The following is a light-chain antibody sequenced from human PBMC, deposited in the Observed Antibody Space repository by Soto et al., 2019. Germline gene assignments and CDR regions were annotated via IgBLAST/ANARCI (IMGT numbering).Light chain of an antibody. CDR1: TPNIGSNP. CDR2: TND. V-gene: IGLV1-44*01. CDR3: AAWDDSLRGCV. Sequence: QSVLTQPPSASGTPGQRVTISCSGSTPNIGSNPVNWYRQLPGTAPKLLIYTNDQRPSGVPDRFSGSKSGSSASLAISGLQSEDAADYYCAAWDDSLRGCVFGGGTKLTVL. J-gene: IGLJ3*02.